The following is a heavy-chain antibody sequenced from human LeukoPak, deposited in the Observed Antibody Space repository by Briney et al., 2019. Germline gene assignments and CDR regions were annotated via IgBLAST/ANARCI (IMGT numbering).Heavy chain of an antibody. V-gene: IGHV3-23*01. D-gene: IGHD3-22*01. CDR2: ISGSGGRT. CDR3: VEGGAPSYYDGSGDAYFDY. CDR1: GFTFSSYA. J-gene: IGHJ4*02. Sequence: LPGGSLRLSCAASGFTFSSYAMSWVRQAPGKGLEWVSVISGSGGRTSYADSVKGRFTVSRDNSKNTLYLQMNSLRAEDTAVYFCVEGGAPSYYDGSGDAYFDYWGQGTLVTVSS.